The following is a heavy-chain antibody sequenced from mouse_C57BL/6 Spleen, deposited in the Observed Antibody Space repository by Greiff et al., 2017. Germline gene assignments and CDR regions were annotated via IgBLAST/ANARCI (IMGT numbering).Heavy chain of an antibody. CDR1: GYTFTSYW. V-gene: IGHV1-59*01. Sequence: QVQLQQPGAELVRPGTSVKLSCKASGYTFTSYWMHWVKQRPGQCLEWIGVIDPSDSYTNYNQKFKGKATLTVDTSSSTAYMQLSSLTSEDSAVYYCARAYAPYYFDYWGQGTTLTVSS. CDR2: IDPSDSYT. D-gene: IGHD1-1*01. CDR3: ARAYAPYYFDY. J-gene: IGHJ2*01.